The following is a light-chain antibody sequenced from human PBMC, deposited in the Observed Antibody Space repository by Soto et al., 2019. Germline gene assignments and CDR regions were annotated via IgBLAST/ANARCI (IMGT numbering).Light chain of an antibody. V-gene: IGKV3-20*01. CDR2: GAS. J-gene: IGKJ1*01. CDR1: QSVNSVY. Sequence: EIVLTQSPGTLSLSPGERASLSCRADQSVNSVYLAWYQQKPGQAPRLLIYGASSRATGIPDRFSGSGSGTDFTLTISRLEPEDFAVYYCQQYGSSPWTFGQGTKVDIK. CDR3: QQYGSSPWT.